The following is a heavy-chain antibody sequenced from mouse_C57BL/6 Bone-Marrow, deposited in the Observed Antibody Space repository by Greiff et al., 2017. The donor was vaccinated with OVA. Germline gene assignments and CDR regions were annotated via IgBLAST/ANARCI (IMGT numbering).Heavy chain of an antibody. CDR3: ANYGSSRRFAY. J-gene: IGHJ3*01. Sequence: VKLMESGPGLVQPSQSLSITCTVSGFSLTSYGVHWVRQSPGKGLEWLGVIWSGGSTDYNAAFISRLSISKDNSKSQVFFKMNSLQADDTAIYYCANYGSSRRFAYWGQGTLVTVSA. CDR1: GFSLTSYG. V-gene: IGHV2-2*01. CDR2: IWSGGST. D-gene: IGHD1-1*01.